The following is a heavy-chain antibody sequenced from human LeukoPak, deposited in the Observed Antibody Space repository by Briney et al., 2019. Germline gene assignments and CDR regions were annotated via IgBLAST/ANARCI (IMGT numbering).Heavy chain of an antibody. CDR1: GASISTNNYY. CDR2: IYSGGYT. Sequence: SETLSLTCSVSGASISTNNYYWGWIRQPPRKGLEWIGSIYSGGYTYYNPSLKSRLTISVDTSKNQFSLKLSSVTAADTAVYYCARHVDGYYYYGMDVWGQGTTVTVSS. J-gene: IGHJ6*02. V-gene: IGHV4-39*01. D-gene: IGHD2-15*01. CDR3: ARHVDGYYYYGMDV.